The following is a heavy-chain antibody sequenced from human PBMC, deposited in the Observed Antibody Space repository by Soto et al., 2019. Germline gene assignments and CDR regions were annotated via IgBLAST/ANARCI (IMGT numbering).Heavy chain of an antibody. Sequence: EVQLLESGGGLVQPGGALRLSCAAAGFTFSSDGMSWVRQAPGKGLEWISSISAGSEGAYYADSVKGRLTIAGDNSNNTLYLQMDSLRAEDTAVYYCARDLWWYLHWGQGTLVTVSS. CDR2: ISAGSEGA. D-gene: IGHD2-15*01. CDR3: ARDLWWYLH. J-gene: IGHJ4*02. CDR1: GFTFSSDG. V-gene: IGHV3-23*01.